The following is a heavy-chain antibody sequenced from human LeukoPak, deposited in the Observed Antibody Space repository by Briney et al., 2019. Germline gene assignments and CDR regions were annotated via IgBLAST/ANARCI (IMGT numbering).Heavy chain of an antibody. CDR3: ARDRTYCSSTSCYTEFDY. CDR1: GYTFTGYY. D-gene: IGHD2-2*01. Sequence: ASVKVSCKASGYTFTGYYMRWVRQAPGQGLEWMGWINPNSGGTNYAQKFQGRVTMTRDTSISTAYMELSRLRSDDTAVYYCARDRTYCSSTSCYTEFDYWGQGTLVTVSS. V-gene: IGHV1-2*02. CDR2: INPNSGGT. J-gene: IGHJ4*02.